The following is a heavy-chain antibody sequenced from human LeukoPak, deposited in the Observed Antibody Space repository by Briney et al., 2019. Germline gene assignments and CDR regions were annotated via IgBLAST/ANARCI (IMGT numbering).Heavy chain of an antibody. Sequence: GASVTVSCKASGGTFSSYAISWVRQAPGQGLEWTGGIIPIFGTANYAQKFQGRVTITADESTSTAYMELSSLRSEDTAVYYCARHEIGPRDGYNPREFDYWGQGTLVTVSS. V-gene: IGHV1-69*13. CDR3: ARHEIGPRDGYNPREFDY. CDR2: IIPIFGTA. J-gene: IGHJ4*02. CDR1: GGTFSSYA. D-gene: IGHD5-24*01.